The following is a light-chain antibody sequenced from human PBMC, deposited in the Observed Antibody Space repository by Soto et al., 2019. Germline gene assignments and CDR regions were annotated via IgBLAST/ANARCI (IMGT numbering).Light chain of an antibody. Sequence: QSVLTQPRSVSGSPGQSVTISCSGSSSDVGGYNFVSWYQQHPGKAPKLMIYDVSKRPSGVPGRFSGSKSGNTASLTSSGLQAEDEADYYCCSNAGSYTWVFGGGTKLTVL. J-gene: IGLJ3*02. CDR1: SSDVGGYNF. V-gene: IGLV2-11*01. CDR3: CSNAGSYTWV. CDR2: DVS.